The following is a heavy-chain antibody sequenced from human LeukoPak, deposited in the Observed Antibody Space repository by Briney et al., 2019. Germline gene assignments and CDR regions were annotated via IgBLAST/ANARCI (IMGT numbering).Heavy chain of an antibody. CDR2: ISYDGSNK. CDR3: GKDPNGDYVGAFAF. J-gene: IGHJ3*01. D-gene: IGHD4-17*01. Sequence: GGSLRLSCAASGFTFSSYVMHWVRQAPGKGLEWGAVISYDGSNKYYADSVKGRCTISTDNSRNTVDLQMKSLRAEDTALYFCGKDPNGDYVGAFAFWGPGKMVPVSS. CDR1: GFTFSSYV. V-gene: IGHV3-30*18.